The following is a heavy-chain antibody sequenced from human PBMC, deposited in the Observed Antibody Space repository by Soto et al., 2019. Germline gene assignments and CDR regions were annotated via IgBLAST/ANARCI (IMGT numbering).Heavy chain of an antibody. J-gene: IGHJ4*02. CDR1: GGSMRNYY. CDR2: VYHSGST. V-gene: IGHV4-59*01. D-gene: IGHD6-6*01. CDR3: TSSYSTSSSPDY. Sequence: SETLSLTCSVSGGSMRNYYWNWIRQPPGRGLEWIGYVYHSGSTNYNPSLKSRVSMSVDVSRNHFSLTLHSVTAADTAVYFCTSSYSTSSSPDYWGQGALVTVSS.